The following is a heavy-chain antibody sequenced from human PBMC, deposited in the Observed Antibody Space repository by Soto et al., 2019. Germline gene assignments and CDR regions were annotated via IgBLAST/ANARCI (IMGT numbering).Heavy chain of an antibody. Sequence: SETLSLTCAVSGGSISSSNWWRWVRQPPGKGLEWIGEIYHSGSTNYNPSLKSRVTISVDKSKNQFSLKLSSVTAADTAVYYCARDQVNRWFGETTYNWFDPWGQGTLVTVSS. CDR1: GGSISSSNW. CDR3: ARDQVNRWFGETTYNWFDP. D-gene: IGHD3-10*01. J-gene: IGHJ5*02. CDR2: IYHSGST. V-gene: IGHV4-4*02.